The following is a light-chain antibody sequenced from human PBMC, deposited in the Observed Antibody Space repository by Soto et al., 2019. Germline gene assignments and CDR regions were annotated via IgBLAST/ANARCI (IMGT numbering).Light chain of an antibody. CDR1: QSVSSSY. CDR2: GAS. CDR3: QHYGGSSYT. Sequence: EIVLTQSPGTLSLSPGERATLSCRASQSVSSSYLAWYQQKPGQAPRLLIHGASSRATGLPDRFSGSGSGTAFTLTISRLEPEDVAVYYCQHYGGSSYTFGQGTKLEI. J-gene: IGKJ2*01. V-gene: IGKV3-20*01.